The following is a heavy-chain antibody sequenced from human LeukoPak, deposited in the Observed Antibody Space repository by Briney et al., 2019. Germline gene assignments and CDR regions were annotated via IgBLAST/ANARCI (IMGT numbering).Heavy chain of an antibody. Sequence: GGSLRLSCAASGFTFSSYEMNWVRQAPGKGLEWVSYISSSGSTIYYADSVKGRFTISRDNSKNTLYLQMSSLRAEDTAVYYCVKVAVAGKVSFDYWGQGTLVTVSS. CDR1: GFTFSSYE. D-gene: IGHD6-19*01. V-gene: IGHV3-48*03. CDR3: VKVAVAGKVSFDY. J-gene: IGHJ4*02. CDR2: ISSSGSTI.